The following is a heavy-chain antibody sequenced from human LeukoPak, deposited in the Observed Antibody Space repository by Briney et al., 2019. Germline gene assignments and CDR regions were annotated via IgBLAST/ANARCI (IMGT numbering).Heavy chain of an antibody. CDR3: ARGPHVYSSSWYRPSYNWFDP. CDR1: GGSFSGYY. CDR2: INHSGST. D-gene: IGHD6-13*01. V-gene: IGHV4-34*01. Sequence: SETLSLTCAVYGGSFSGYYWSWIRQPPGKGLGWIGEINHSGSTNYNPSLKSRVTISVDTSKNQFSLKLSSVTAADTAVYYCARGPHVYSSSWYRPSYNWFDPWGQGTLVTVSS. J-gene: IGHJ5*02.